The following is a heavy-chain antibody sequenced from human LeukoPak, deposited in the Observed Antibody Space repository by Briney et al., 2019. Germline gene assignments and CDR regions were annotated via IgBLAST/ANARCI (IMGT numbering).Heavy chain of an antibody. CDR3: ARHIDVTTGTNWFDP. V-gene: IGHV5-51*01. D-gene: IGHD4-11*01. CDR2: IYPGGSDI. J-gene: IGHJ5*02. CDR1: GYTFTGYW. Sequence: GESLKISCKGSGYTFTGYWIGWVRQMPGKGLEWMGIIYPGGSDIKYSPSFQGQVTISVGKSMATAYLQWSSLKASDTAMYYCARHIDVTTGTNWFDPWGQGTLVTVSS.